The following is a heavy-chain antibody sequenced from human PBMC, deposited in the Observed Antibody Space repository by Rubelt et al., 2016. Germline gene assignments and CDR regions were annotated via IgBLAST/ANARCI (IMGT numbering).Heavy chain of an antibody. CDR2: INHSGST. CDR1: GGSFSGYY. CDR3: ARGRARAAAAPRRLWFDP. J-gene: IGHJ5*02. V-gene: IGHV4-34*01. Sequence: QVQLQQWGAGLLKPSETLSLTCAVYGGSFSGYYWSWIRQPPGKGLEWIGEINHSGSTNYNPSLQSRVTISVGTSKNQCSLQLSSVTAADTAVYYCARGRARAAAAPRRLWFDPWGQGTLVTVSS. D-gene: IGHD6-13*01.